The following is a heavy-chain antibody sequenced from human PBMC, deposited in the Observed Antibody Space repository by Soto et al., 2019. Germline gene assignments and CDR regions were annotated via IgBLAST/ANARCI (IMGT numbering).Heavy chain of an antibody. Sequence: QVQLVQSGAEVKKPGSSVKVSCKASGGTFSSYAISWVRQAHVQGLEWMGGIIPIFGTANYAQTFQGRVTITADESPSTAYMQLRSLRSEDTAVYYCARDPSHIVGSTTRDWFDPWGQGTLVTVAS. V-gene: IGHV1-69*01. CDR3: ARDPSHIVGSTTRDWFDP. CDR2: IIPIFGTA. CDR1: GGTFSSYA. J-gene: IGHJ5*02. D-gene: IGHD2-21*01.